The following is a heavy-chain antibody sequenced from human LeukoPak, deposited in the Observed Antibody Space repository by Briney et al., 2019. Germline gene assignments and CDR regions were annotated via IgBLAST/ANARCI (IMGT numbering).Heavy chain of an antibody. V-gene: IGHV4-59*11. CDR1: GRSISGHY. CDR2: MHYSGNT. CDR3: ARDSPFEWDVFGDSFDI. D-gene: IGHD1-26*01. J-gene: IGHJ3*02. Sequence: KTSETLSLTCTVSGRSISGHYWSWIRQSPGKGLEWIGFMHYSGNTNSNPSLRSRVTISMDTSKNHFSLKMSSVTAADTAVYYCARDSPFEWDVFGDSFDIWGQGTVVTVSS.